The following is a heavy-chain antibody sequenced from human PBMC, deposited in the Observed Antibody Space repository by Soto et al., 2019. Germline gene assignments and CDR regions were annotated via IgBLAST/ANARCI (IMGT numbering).Heavy chain of an antibody. V-gene: IGHV3-48*03. J-gene: IGHJ4*02. CDR1: GFTFSNYE. D-gene: IGHD2-21*02. CDR2: ISSSGSTL. Sequence: ESGGDLVQPGGSLRLSCAASGFTFSNYEMNWVRQAPGKGLEWVSYISSSGSTLYYANSVKGRVTISRDNAKSSLYLQMNSLRAEDTAVYYCARDPGDFLDYWGQGTLVTVSS. CDR3: ARDPGDFLDY.